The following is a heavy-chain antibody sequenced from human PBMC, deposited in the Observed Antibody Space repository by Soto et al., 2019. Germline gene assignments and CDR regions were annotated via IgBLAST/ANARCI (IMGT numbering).Heavy chain of an antibody. CDR1: GGSISSYY. CDR3: ASSSMVDCSGGSCYLNWFDP. CDR2: IYYSGST. D-gene: IGHD2-15*01. V-gene: IGHV4-59*01. Sequence: PSETLSLTCTVSGGSISSYYWSWIRQPPGKGLEWIGYIYYSGSTNYNPSLKSRVTISVDTSKNQFSLKLSSVTAADTAVYYCASSSMVDCSGGSCYLNWFDPWGQGTLVIVSS. J-gene: IGHJ5*02.